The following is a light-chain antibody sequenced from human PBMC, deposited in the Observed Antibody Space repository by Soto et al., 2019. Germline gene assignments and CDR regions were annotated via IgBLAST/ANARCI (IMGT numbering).Light chain of an antibody. J-gene: IGKJ4*01. Sequence: EIVMTQSPATLSVSPGERATLSCRASQSVSSNLAWYQQKPGQAPSLLIYAISARATGIPTRFSGSGSGTEFTLTISSLQSEDFAVYYCQQYNDWPLTFGGGTKVEIK. V-gene: IGKV3D-15*01. CDR1: QSVSSN. CDR3: QQYNDWPLT. CDR2: AIS.